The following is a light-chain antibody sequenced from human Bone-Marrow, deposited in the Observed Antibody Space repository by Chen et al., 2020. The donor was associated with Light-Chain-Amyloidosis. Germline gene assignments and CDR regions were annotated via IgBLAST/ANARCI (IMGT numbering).Light chain of an antibody. J-gene: IGLJ3*02. CDR3: SSFAVSKIVL. Sequence: QSALTPPTSASGSPGQSVTISCTGARSDFGPFNYVSWYQQHPGKAPKLIMFDVNRRPSGVPGRFSGSKSGNTASLTVSGLQPDDEADYYCSSFAVSKIVLFGGGTKLTVL. CDR1: RSDFGPFNY. CDR2: DVN. V-gene: IGLV2-8*01.